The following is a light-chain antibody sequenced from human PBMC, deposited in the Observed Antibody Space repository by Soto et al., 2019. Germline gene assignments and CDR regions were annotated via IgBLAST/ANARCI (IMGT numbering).Light chain of an antibody. Sequence: EIVLTQSPATLSLSPGERATLSCRASQSVSSNLAWYQQKPGQAPRLLIYGASTRATGTPDRFSGSGAATDFTLTISRLEPEDFAVYHCQQYDSSPTFGQGTQVDIK. CDR1: QSVSSN. CDR3: QQYDSSPT. V-gene: IGKV3-20*01. J-gene: IGKJ1*01. CDR2: GAS.